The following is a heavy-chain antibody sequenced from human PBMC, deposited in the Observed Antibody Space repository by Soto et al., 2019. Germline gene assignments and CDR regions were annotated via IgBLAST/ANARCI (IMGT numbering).Heavy chain of an antibody. CDR1: GGSIISGDYY. V-gene: IGHV4-61*08. J-gene: IGHJ4*02. CDR2: IYYSGST. D-gene: IGHD3-10*01. Sequence: SETLSLTCTVSGGSIISGDYYWSWIRQPPGKGLEWIGYIYYSGSTNYNPSLKSRVTISVDTSKNQFSLKLSSVTAADTAVYYCARHLLWFGESYYFDYWGQGTLVTVSS. CDR3: ARHLLWFGESYYFDY.